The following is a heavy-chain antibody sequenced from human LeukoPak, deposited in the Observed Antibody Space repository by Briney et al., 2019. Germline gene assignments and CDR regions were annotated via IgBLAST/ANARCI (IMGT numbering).Heavy chain of an antibody. CDR1: GFTFSNYA. D-gene: IGHD6-19*01. CDR2: IGGSGGMT. Sequence: PGGSLRLSCAASGFTFSNYAMGCVRQAPGKGLEWVSGIGGSGGMTYYADSVKGRFTISRDNSKNTLYLEMNSLRVEDTAIYYCAKWGGDSGAEQWLVLDYWGQGTLVTVSS. V-gene: IGHV3-23*01. CDR3: AKWGGDSGAEQWLVLDY. J-gene: IGHJ4*02.